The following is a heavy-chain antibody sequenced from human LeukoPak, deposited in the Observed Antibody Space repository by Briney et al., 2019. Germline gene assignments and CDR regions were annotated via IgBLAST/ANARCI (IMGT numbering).Heavy chain of an antibody. D-gene: IGHD1-1*01. J-gene: IGHJ3*02. CDR3: ARDLLRGGTEGGGAFDI. CDR1: GFTFDDYG. V-gene: IGHV3-20*04. CDR2: INWNGGST. Sequence: GGSLRLSCAASGFTFDDYGMSWVRQAPGKGLEWVSGINWNGGSTGYADSVKGRFTISRDNAKNSLYLQMNSLRAEDTAVYYCARDLLRGGTEGGGAFDIWGQGTMVTVSS.